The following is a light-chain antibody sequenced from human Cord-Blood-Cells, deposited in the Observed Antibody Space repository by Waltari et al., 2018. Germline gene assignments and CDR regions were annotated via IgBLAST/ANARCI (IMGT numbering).Light chain of an antibody. CDR3: QQYNNWPPWT. V-gene: IGKV3-15*01. Sequence: ELVMTQSPATLSVSPGERATLSCRASQSVSSNLAWYQQKPGQAPRLLIYGASTRATGIPARFSCSGSGTEVTLTISSLQSEDFAVYYCQQYNNWPPWTFGQGTKVEIK. J-gene: IGKJ1*01. CDR2: GAS. CDR1: QSVSSN.